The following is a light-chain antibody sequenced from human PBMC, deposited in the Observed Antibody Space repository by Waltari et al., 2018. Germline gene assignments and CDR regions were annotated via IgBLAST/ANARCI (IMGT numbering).Light chain of an antibody. Sequence: SYELTQPPSVSVSPGQTASIVCSGDDLGSKYVSWYQQKPGQRPVLVNYEDRKRPSGIPERFSGSNSGNTATLTVSGTQAMDEADYYCQAWGDTSVVFGGGTKLTVL. J-gene: IGLJ2*01. CDR3: QAWGDTSVV. CDR1: DLGSKY. V-gene: IGLV3-1*01. CDR2: EDR.